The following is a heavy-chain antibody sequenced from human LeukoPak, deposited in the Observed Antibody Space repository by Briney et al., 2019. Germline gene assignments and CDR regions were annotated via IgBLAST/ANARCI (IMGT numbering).Heavy chain of an antibody. J-gene: IGHJ4*02. CDR2: IIPIFGTA. CDR1: GGTFSSDA. D-gene: IGHD6-13*01. CDR3: ARERPSPGIAAAGTSYYFDY. V-gene: IGHV1-69*05. Sequence: GSSVKVSCKASGGTFSSDAISWVRQAPGQGLEWMGGIIPIFGTANYAQKFQGRVTITTDESTSTAYMELSSLRSEDTAVYYCARERPSPGIAAAGTSYYFDYWGQGTLVTVSS.